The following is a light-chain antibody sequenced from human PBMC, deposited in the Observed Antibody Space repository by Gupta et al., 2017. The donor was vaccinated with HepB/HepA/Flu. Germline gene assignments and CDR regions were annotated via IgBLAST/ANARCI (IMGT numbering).Light chain of an antibody. V-gene: IGKV1-5*03. Sequence: DIQITQSPSTLSASVGVRVTVTSRASESISIGLDWYQQKPGKAPKLLIHEASSLESGVSSRFSGSGSRTEFTLTISSLQPDDFTTYYCQEYNSYWTFGQGTKVEFK. J-gene: IGKJ1*01. CDR3: QEYNSYWT. CDR1: ESISIG. CDR2: EAS.